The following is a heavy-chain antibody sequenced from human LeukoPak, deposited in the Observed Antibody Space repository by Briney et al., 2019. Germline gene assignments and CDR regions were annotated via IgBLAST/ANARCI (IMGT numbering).Heavy chain of an antibody. CDR2: ISSSSSYI. J-gene: IGHJ4*02. CDR1: GLTFSSYS. D-gene: IGHD4-17*01. V-gene: IGHV3-21*01. CDR3: ARSPGGVTTNFDY. Sequence: PGGSLRLSCAASGLTFSSYSMNWVRQAPGKGLEWVSSISSSSSYIYYADSMKGRFTISRDNAKNSLYLQMNSLRAKDTAVYYCARSPGGVTTNFDYWGQGTLVTVSS.